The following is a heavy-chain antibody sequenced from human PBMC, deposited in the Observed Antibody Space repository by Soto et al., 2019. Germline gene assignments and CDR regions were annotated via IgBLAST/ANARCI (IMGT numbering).Heavy chain of an antibody. CDR3: ARWWSGSRQGFDP. Sequence: QVQLQESGPGLVKPSQTLSLTCTVSGGSISSGDYYWSWIRQHPGKGLEWIGYIYYSGSTYYNPSLKSRVTISVDTSKNQVSLKLSSVTAADTAVYYCARWWSGSRQGFDPWGQGTLGTVS. CDR1: GGSISSGDYY. CDR2: IYYSGST. V-gene: IGHV4-31*03. D-gene: IGHD3-3*01. J-gene: IGHJ5*02.